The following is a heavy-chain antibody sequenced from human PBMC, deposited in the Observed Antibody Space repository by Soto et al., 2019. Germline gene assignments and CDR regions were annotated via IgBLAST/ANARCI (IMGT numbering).Heavy chain of an antibody. J-gene: IGHJ3*02. Sequence: SETLSPTCTVSGGSISSDYWSWIRQPPGKGLEWVGYVYNNGGTKYNPSLKSRVTISVDTSNNQFSLKLTSVTAADTAVYYCARGYYYDTSGYSSALDIWGQGTMVTVSS. D-gene: IGHD3-22*01. CDR3: ARGYYYDTSGYSSALDI. V-gene: IGHV4-59*01. CDR2: VYNNGGT. CDR1: GGSISSDY.